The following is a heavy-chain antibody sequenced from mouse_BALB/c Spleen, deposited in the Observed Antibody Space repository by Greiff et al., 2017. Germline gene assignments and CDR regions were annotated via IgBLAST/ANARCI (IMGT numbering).Heavy chain of an antibody. CDR1: GYTFTSYW. J-gene: IGHJ3*01. Sequence: VQLQESGAELVKPGASVKLSCKASGYTFTSYWMHWVKQRPGQGLEWIGEINPSNGRTNYNEKFKSKATLTVDKSSSTAYMQLSSLTSEDSAVYYCARWLRQFAYWGQGTLVTVSA. CDR3: ARWLRQFAY. D-gene: IGHD2-2*01. CDR2: INPSNGRT. V-gene: IGHV1S81*02.